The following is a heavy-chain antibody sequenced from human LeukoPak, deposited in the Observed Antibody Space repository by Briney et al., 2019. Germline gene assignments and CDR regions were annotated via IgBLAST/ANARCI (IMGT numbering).Heavy chain of an antibody. V-gene: IGHV3-30*18. Sequence: GGSLRLSCAASGFTFSSYGMHWVRQAPGKGLEWVAVISYDGSNKYYADSVKGRFTISRDNSKNTLYLQMNSLRAEDTAVYYCANASGGSCYGVCFDYRGQGTLVTVSS. CDR1: GFTFSSYG. CDR2: ISYDGSNK. J-gene: IGHJ4*02. CDR3: ANASGGSCYGVCFDY. D-gene: IGHD2-15*01.